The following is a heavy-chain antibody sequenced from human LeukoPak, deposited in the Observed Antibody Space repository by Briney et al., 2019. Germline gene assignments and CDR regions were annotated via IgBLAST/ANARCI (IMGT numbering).Heavy chain of an antibody. CDR2: IYYSGST. V-gene: IGHV4-61*05. CDR3: ARVPTRGYDILTGYYNVMAFDI. D-gene: IGHD3-9*01. Sequence: KASETLSLTCTVSGGSISSTSYYWGWIRQPPGKGLEWIGYIYYSGSTNYNPSLKSRVTISVDTSKNQFSLKLSSVTAADMAVYYCARVPTRGYDILTGYYNVMAFDIWGQGTMVTVSS. CDR1: GGSISSTSYY. J-gene: IGHJ3*02.